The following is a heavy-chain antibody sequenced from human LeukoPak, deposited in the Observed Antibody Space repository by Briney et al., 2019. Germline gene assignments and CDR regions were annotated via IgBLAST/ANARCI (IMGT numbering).Heavy chain of an antibody. CDR3: ARTYYGSGSYSRGVHTFDI. CDR1: GFTFSNAW. J-gene: IGHJ3*02. Sequence: GGSLRLSCAASGFTFSNAWMNWVRQAPGRGLEWISYISSGGSTIYYADSVKGRFTISRDNAKNSLYLQMNNLRAEDTAVYYCARTYYGSGSYSRGVHTFDIWGQGTMVTVSS. CDR2: ISSGGSTI. D-gene: IGHD3-10*01. V-gene: IGHV3-11*01.